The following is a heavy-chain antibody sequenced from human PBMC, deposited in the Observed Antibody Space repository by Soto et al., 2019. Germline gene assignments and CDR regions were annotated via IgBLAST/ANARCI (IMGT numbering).Heavy chain of an antibody. Sequence: VGSLRLSCAASGFTFSSYWMSWVRQAPGKGLEWVANIKQDGSEKYYVDSVKGRFTISRDNAKNSLYLQMNSLRAEDTAVYYCAREGYCSSTSCYDGDYYYYGMDVWGQGTTVTVSS. CDR2: IKQDGSEK. J-gene: IGHJ6*02. V-gene: IGHV3-7*03. CDR1: GFTFSSYW. D-gene: IGHD2-2*01. CDR3: AREGYCSSTSCYDGDYYYYGMDV.